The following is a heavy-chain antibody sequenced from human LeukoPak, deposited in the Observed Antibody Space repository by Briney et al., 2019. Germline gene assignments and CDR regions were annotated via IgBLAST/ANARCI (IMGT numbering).Heavy chain of an antibody. D-gene: IGHD5-12*01. CDR1: GFTFSSYA. V-gene: IGHV3-30-3*01. Sequence: GGSLRLSCAASGFTFSSYAMHWVRQAPGKGLEWVAVISYDGSNKYYADSVKGRFTISRDNSKNTLYLQMNSLRAEDTAVYYCASGGLREVFDYWGQGTLVTVSS. CDR3: ASGGLREVFDY. J-gene: IGHJ4*02. CDR2: ISYDGSNK.